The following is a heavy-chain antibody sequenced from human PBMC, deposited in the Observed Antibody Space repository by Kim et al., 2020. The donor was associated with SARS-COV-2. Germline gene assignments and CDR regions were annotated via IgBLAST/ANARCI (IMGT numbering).Heavy chain of an antibody. V-gene: IGHV1-69*13. J-gene: IGHJ6*02. CDR3: ARGAGYYDSSDYDYYGMDV. CDR2: IIPIFGTA. D-gene: IGHD3-22*01. CDR1: GGTFSSYA. Sequence: SVKVSCKASGGTFSSYAISWVRQAPGQGLEWMGGIIPIFGTANYAQKFQGRVTITADESTSTAYMELRSLRSEDTAVYYCARGAGYYDSSDYDYYGMDVWGQGTTVTVSS.